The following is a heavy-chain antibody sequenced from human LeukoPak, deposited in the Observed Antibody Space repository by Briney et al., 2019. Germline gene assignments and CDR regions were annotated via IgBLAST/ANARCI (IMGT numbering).Heavy chain of an antibody. CDR2: IYHSGRT. CDR3: ARDQEGIAAVANYYYYGMDV. J-gene: IGHJ6*02. Sequence: SGTLSLTCAVSGGSISSSNWWSWVRQPPGKGLGWIGEIYHSGRTNYNPSLKSRVTISVDKSKNQFSLKLSSVTAADTAVYYCARDQEGIAAVANYYYYGMDVWGQGTTVTVSS. D-gene: IGHD6-13*01. V-gene: IGHV4-4*02. CDR1: GGSISSSNW.